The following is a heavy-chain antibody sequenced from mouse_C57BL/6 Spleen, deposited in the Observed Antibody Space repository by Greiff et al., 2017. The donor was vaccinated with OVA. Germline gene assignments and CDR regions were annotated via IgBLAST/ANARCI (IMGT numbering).Heavy chain of an antibody. Sequence: EVKLVESGGGLVQPGGSLSLSCAASGFTFTDYYMSWVRQPPGKALEWLGFIRNKANGYTTEYSASVKGRFTISRDNSHSILYLQMNALRAEDSATYYCARYRYYGSSYPYFDYWGQGTTLTVSS. CDR2: IRNKANGYTT. V-gene: IGHV7-3*01. J-gene: IGHJ2*01. CDR3: ARYRYYGSSYPYFDY. CDR1: GFTFTDYY. D-gene: IGHD1-1*01.